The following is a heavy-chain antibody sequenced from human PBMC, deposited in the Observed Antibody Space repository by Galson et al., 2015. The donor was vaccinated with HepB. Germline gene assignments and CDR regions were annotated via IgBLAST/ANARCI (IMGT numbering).Heavy chain of an antibody. CDR2: IWYDGSNK. Sequence: SLRLSCAASGFTFSSYGMHWVRQAPGKGLEWAAVIWYDGSNKYYADSVKGRFTISRDNSKNALYLQMNSLRAEDTAVYYCARDKGWGYWGQGTLVTVSS. CDR1: GFTFSSYG. D-gene: IGHD3-16*01. CDR3: ARDKGWGY. J-gene: IGHJ4*02. V-gene: IGHV3-33*01.